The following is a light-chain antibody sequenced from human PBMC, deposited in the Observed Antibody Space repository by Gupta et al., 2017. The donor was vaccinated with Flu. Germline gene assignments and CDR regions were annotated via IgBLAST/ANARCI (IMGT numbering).Light chain of an antibody. CDR3: QQHDNRPLT. CDR2: DAS. CDR1: HHIIND. V-gene: IGKV1-33*01. J-gene: IGKJ4*01. Sequence: PSSLSAALVDRVTITCRPSHHIINDWYWYQQQPAEAPNHLIYDASTLETGVPSRFCGSGSGTDFTFTISSRQPEDISTYYCQQHDNRPLTFGRGTKVEIK.